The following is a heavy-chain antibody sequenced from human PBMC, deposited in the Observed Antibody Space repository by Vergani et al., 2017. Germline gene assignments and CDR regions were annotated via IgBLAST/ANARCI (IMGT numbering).Heavy chain of an antibody. CDR2: IIPIFGTA. D-gene: IGHD4-11*01. V-gene: IGHV1-69*01. CDR1: GGTFSSYA. J-gene: IGHJ4*02. CDR3: AGQSNLEDY. Sequence: VPLVQSGAEVKKPGSSVKVSCKASGGTFSSYANSWVRQAPGKGLEWMGGIIPIFGTANYAQKFQGRVTITADESTSTAYMELSSLRAEDTAVYYCAGQSNLEDYWGQGTLVTVSS.